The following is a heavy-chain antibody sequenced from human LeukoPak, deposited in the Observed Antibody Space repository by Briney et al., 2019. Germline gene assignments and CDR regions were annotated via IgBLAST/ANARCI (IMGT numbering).Heavy chain of an antibody. Sequence: GGSLRLSCAASGFTVRSNYMSWVRQAPGKGLEWVSVIYYDGSTYYADSVKGRFTISRDNSKNTLYLQMNSLRAEDTAVYYCAREGPDYGMDVWGQGTTVTVSS. CDR1: GFTVRSNY. V-gene: IGHV3-53*01. CDR3: AREGPDYGMDV. J-gene: IGHJ6*02. D-gene: IGHD1-14*01. CDR2: IYYDGST.